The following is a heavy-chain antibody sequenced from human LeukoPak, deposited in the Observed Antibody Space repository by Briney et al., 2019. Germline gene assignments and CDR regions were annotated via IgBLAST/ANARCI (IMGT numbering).Heavy chain of an antibody. J-gene: IGHJ5*02. CDR1: GYTLTELS. CDR2: FDPKDGET. D-gene: IGHD1-26*01. Sequence: VASVKVSCKVSGYTLTELSMHWVRQAPGKGHEWMGGFDPKDGETIYAQKFQVRVTMTEDTSTDTAYMELSSLRYEDTAVYYCASDPMGATGGHWLDPWGQGTLVTVSS. V-gene: IGHV1-24*01. CDR3: ASDPMGATGGHWLDP.